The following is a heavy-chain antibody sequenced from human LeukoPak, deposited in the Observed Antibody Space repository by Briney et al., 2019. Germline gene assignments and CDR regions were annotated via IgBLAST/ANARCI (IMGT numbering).Heavy chain of an antibody. V-gene: IGHV4-59*01. Sequence: KTSETLSLTCTVSGGSISSYYWSWIRQPPGKGLEWIGYIYYSGSTNYNPSLKSRVTISVDTSKNQFSLKLSSVTAADTAVYYCARDSRRDSSSSGWYLGAFDIWGQGTMVTVSS. CDR1: GGSISSYY. CDR3: ARDSRRDSSSSGWYLGAFDI. J-gene: IGHJ3*02. CDR2: IYYSGST. D-gene: IGHD6-19*01.